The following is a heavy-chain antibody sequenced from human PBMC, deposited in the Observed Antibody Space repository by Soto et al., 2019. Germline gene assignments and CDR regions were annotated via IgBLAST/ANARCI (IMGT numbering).Heavy chain of an antibody. CDR1: GFTFSSYR. CDR2: ISSSSSTI. CDR3: ARRYRVRGWDYYGMDV. Sequence: EVQLVESGGGLVQPGGSLRLSCAASGFTFSSYRMNWVRQAPGKGLEWVSYISSSSSTIYYADSVKGRFTISRDNAKNSLYLQMNSLRDEDTAVYYCARRYRVRGWDYYGMDVWGQGTTVTVSS. J-gene: IGHJ6*02. D-gene: IGHD1-26*01. V-gene: IGHV3-48*02.